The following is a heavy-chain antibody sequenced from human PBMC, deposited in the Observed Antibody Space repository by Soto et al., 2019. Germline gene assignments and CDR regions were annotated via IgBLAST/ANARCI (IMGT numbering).Heavy chain of an antibody. V-gene: IGHV3-53*04. CDR2: IYSGGST. CDR1: GFTVSNNN. Sequence: GGSLRLSCAASGFTVSNNNMNWVRQAPGKGLEWVSSIYSGGSTYYADSVKGRFAISRHTSKNTVDLQMNSLRAEDTALYYCARGSSGYGYDAFDTWGQGTMVTVSS. J-gene: IGHJ3*02. D-gene: IGHD5-12*01. CDR3: ARGSSGYGYDAFDT.